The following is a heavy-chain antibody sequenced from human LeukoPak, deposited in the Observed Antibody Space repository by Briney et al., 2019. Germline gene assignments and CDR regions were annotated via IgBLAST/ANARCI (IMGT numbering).Heavy chain of an antibody. J-gene: IGHJ1*01. D-gene: IGHD2-2*01. CDR2: IYYSGST. Sequence: SETLSLTCTVSGGSISSYYWSWIRQPPGKGLEWIGYIYYSGSTNYNPSLKSRVAISVDTSKNQFSLKLNSATAADTAVYYCARGYCSSTICFQYFHHWGQGTLVTVSS. CDR3: ARGYCSSTICFQYFHH. V-gene: IGHV4-59*01. CDR1: GGSISSYY.